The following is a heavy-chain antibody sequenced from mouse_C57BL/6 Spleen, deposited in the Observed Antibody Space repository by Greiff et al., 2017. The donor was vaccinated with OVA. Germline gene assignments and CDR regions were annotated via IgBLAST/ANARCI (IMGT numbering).Heavy chain of an antibody. J-gene: IGHJ1*03. CDR2: IYPGDGDT. V-gene: IGHV1-82*01. Sequence: VMLVESGPELVKPGASVKISCKASGYAFSSSWMNWVKQRPGKGLEWIGRIYPGDGDTNYNGKFKGKATLTADKSSSTAYMQLSSLTSEDSAVYFCARPVTTVVARDWYFDVWGTGTTVTVSS. CDR3: ARPVTTVVARDWYFDV. D-gene: IGHD1-1*01. CDR1: GYAFSSSW.